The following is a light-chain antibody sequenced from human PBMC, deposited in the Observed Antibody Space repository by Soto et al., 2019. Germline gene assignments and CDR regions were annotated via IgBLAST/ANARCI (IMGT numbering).Light chain of an antibody. CDR1: QSVSSY. Sequence: EIVLTQSPVTLSLSPGERATLSCRASQSVSSYLAWYQQKPGQAPRLLIYDASNRATGIPARFSGSGSGTDFTLTIISLEPEDFAVYYCQQRSNWPPPFGQGTRLEIK. CDR3: QQRSNWPPP. J-gene: IGKJ5*01. V-gene: IGKV3-11*01. CDR2: DAS.